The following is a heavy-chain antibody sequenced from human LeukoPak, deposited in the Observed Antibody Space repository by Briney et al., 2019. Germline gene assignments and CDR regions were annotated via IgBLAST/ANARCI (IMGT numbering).Heavy chain of an antibody. CDR3: AKGNIVVVVAASYYFDY. J-gene: IGHJ4*02. CDR1: GFTFSSYA. Sequence: GGSLRLSCAASGFTFSSYAMSWVRQAPGKGLEWVSDISGSGGSTYYADSVKGRFTISRDNSKNTLYLQMNSLRAEDTAVYYCAKGNIVVVVAASYYFDYWGQGTLVTVSS. D-gene: IGHD2-15*01. V-gene: IGHV3-23*01. CDR2: ISGSGGST.